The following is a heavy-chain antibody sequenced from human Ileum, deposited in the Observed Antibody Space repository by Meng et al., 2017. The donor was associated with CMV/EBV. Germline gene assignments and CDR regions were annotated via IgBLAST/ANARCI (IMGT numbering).Heavy chain of an antibody. J-gene: IGHJ4*02. CDR2: VYSSRST. CDR1: GGSISGYY. CDR3: ARGSSSWAFDY. D-gene: IGHD2-2*01. V-gene: IGHV4-4*07. Sequence: VELQQSGPGLVKPSETLSLTCTVSGGSISGYYWSWIRQPATKGLEWIGRVYSSRSTDYNPSLQSRVTMSVDTSKNQFSLKLSSVTAADTAVYYCARGSSSWAFDYWGQGTLVTVSS.